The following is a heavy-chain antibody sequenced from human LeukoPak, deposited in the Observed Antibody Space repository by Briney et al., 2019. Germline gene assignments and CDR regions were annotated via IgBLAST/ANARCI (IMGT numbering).Heavy chain of an antibody. CDR1: GFTFSSYS. CDR3: ARESTVTGGTSYFDY. CDR2: ISSSSSYI. D-gene: IGHD4-17*01. Sequence: GSLRLSCAASGFTFSSYSMNWVRQAPGKGLEWVSSISSSSSYIYYADSVKGRFTISRDNAKNSLYLQINSLTAEDTAVTYCARESTVTGGTSYFDYWGQETLVTVSS. V-gene: IGHV3-21*01. J-gene: IGHJ4*02.